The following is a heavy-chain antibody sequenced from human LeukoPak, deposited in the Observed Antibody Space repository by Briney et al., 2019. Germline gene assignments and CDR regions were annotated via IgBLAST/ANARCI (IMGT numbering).Heavy chain of an antibody. J-gene: IGHJ6*02. V-gene: IGHV1-69*13. CDR1: GGTFSSYA. CDR2: IIPIFGTA. Sequence: ASVKVSCKASGGTFSSYAINWVRQAPGQGLEWMGGIIPIFGTANYAQRFQGRVTITADESTSTAYMELSSLRSEDTAVYYCARETLGGRGYYYYGMDVWGQGTTVTVSS. CDR3: ARETLGGRGYYYYGMDV. D-gene: IGHD4-23*01.